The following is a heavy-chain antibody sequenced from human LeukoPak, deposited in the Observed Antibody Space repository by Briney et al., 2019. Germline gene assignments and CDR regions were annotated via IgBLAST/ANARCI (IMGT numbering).Heavy chain of an antibody. Sequence: GGSLRLSCAASGFTFSSYGMHWVRQAPGKGLEWVAVISYDGSNKYYADSVKGRFTISRDNSKNTLYLQMNSLRADDTAVYYCAKDSLPGVWSGYLDYWGQGTLVTVSS. CDR2: ISYDGSNK. CDR1: GFTFSSYG. J-gene: IGHJ4*02. D-gene: IGHD3-3*01. CDR3: AKDSLPGVWSGYLDY. V-gene: IGHV3-30*18.